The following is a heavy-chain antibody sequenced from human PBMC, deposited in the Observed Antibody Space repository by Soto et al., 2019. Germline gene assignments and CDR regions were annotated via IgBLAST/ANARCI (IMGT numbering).Heavy chain of an antibody. CDR1: GYSFTSYW. J-gene: IGHJ4*02. CDR3: ARFYSSGSFDY. Sequence: VESLKISCKGSGYSFTSYWISWVRQMPGKGLEWMGRIDPSDSYTNYSPSFQGQVTISADKSISTAYLQWSSLKASDTDMYYCARFYSSGSFDYWGQGTLVTVSA. V-gene: IGHV5-10-1*01. CDR2: IDPSDSYT. D-gene: IGHD6-19*01.